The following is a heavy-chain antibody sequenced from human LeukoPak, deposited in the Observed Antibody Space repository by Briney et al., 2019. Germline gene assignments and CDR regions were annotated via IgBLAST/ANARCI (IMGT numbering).Heavy chain of an antibody. D-gene: IGHD1-26*01. CDR1: GFTFSSYA. Sequence: PGGSLRLSCAASGFTFSSYAMSWVRQAPGKGLEWVSAISGSGGSTYYADSVKGRFTISRDNSKNTLYLQMNSLRAEDTALYYCARVAGYSGSYYSAFDIWGQGTMVTVSS. CDR3: ARVAGYSGSYYSAFDI. J-gene: IGHJ3*02. CDR2: ISGSGGST. V-gene: IGHV3-23*01.